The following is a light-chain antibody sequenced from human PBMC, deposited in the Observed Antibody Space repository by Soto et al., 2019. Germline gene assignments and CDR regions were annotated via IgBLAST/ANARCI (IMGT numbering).Light chain of an antibody. V-gene: IGKV3-20*01. CDR3: QQYGSSPT. Sequence: EIVLTQSPCTLSLSPGERATLSCRASQSVTNSYLAWYQQKSGQAPRRLIFGASIRATGIPDRFSGSGSGTDFTLTISRLEPEDFAVYYCQQYGSSPTFGQGTKVDIK. CDR2: GAS. CDR1: QSVTNSY. J-gene: IGKJ1*01.